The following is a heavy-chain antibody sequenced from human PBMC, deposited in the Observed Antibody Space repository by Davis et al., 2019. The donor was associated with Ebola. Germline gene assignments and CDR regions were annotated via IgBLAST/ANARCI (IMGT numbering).Heavy chain of an antibody. J-gene: IGHJ4*02. Sequence: GESLKISCAASGFTFSSYGMHWVRQAPGKGLEWVAVISYDGSNKYYADSVKGRFTISRDNSKNTLYLQMNSLRAEDTAVYYCAKGSYYYDSSGYLYFDYWGQGTLVTVSS. V-gene: IGHV3-30*18. CDR3: AKGSYYYDSSGYLYFDY. CDR1: GFTFSSYG. CDR2: ISYDGSNK. D-gene: IGHD3-22*01.